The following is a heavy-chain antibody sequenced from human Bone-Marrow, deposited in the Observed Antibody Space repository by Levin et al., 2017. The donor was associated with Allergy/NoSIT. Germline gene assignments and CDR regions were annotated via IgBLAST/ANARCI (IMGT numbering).Heavy chain of an antibody. CDR2: IYFTGST. CDR1: SGSISSSSHH. Sequence: GSLRLSCTVSSGSISSSSHHWGWIRQPPGKGLEWIGSIYFTGSTCYNPSLKSRVTISVDTSRNQFSLRLTSVTAADTAVYYCARHFRESSGYYPFDDWGQGTLVTVSS. CDR3: ARHFRESSGYYPFDD. J-gene: IGHJ4*02. V-gene: IGHV4-39*01. D-gene: IGHD6-19*01.